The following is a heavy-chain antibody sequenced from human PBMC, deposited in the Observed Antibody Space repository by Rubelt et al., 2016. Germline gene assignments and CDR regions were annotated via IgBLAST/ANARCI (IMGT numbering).Heavy chain of an antibody. J-gene: IGHJ4*02. CDR3: TTDGDSSSSGWTA. Sequence: EVQLVESGGGLVKPGGSLRLSCAASGFTFSNAWMSWVRQAPGKGLEWVGRIKRKTDGGTTDYAAPGKCRCTIVRDDSKNTLYLQMYSLKTDDTAVYYCTTDGDSSSSGWTAWGQGALVTVSS. CDR2: IKRKTDGGTT. D-gene: IGHD6-6*01. CDR1: GFTFSNAW. V-gene: IGHV3-15*01.